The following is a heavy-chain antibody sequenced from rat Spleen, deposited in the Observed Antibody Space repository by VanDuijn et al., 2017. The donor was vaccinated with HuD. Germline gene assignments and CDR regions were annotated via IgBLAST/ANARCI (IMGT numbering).Heavy chain of an antibody. D-gene: IGHD2-5*01. J-gene: IGHJ2*01. V-gene: IGHV5-31*01. CDR2: ISYDGTAT. CDR3: TRGGYFRY. CDR1: GFTFNYYW. Sequence: EVQLVESGGGLVQPGRSLRLSCVASGFTFNYYWMTWIRQAPGGGLDWVASISYDGTATYYRDSVKGRFTLSRDNAKSTLYLQMGSLRSEDTATYYCTRGGYFRYWGQGVMVTVSS.